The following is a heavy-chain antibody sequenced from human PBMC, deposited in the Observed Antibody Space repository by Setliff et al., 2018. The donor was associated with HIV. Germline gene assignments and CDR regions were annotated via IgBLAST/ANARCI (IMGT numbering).Heavy chain of an antibody. D-gene: IGHD5-18*01. J-gene: IGHJ4*02. CDR1: GGSISSYY. V-gene: IGHV4-4*08. CDR2: IYTSGST. Sequence: SETLSLTCTVSGGSISSYYGSWIRQPPGKGLEWIGYIYTSGSTYYNPSLKSRVTISVDTSENQFSLKLSSVTAADTAVYYCARHNGGYSYGYQANYFDCWGQGTLVTVSS. CDR3: ARHNGGYSYGYQANYFDC.